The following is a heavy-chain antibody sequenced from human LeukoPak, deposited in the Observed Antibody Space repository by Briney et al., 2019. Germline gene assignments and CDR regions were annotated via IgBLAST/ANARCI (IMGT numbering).Heavy chain of an antibody. CDR2: ISGSGGST. Sequence: GGSLRLSCAASGFTFSSYAMSWVRQAPGKGLEWVSAISGSGGSTYYADSVKGRFTISRDNSKNTLYLQMNSLRAEDTAVYYCATHNGRFGELLSPFDYWGQGTLVTVSS. CDR3: ATHNGRFGELLSPFDY. V-gene: IGHV3-23*01. J-gene: IGHJ4*02. D-gene: IGHD3-10*01. CDR1: GFTFSSYA.